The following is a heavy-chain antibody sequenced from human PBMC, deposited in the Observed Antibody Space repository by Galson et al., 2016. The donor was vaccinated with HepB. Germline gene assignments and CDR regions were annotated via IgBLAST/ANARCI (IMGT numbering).Heavy chain of an antibody. CDR2: INAGNGNT. V-gene: IGHV1-3*01. Sequence: SVKVSCKASGYTFTSYTIHWVRQAPGQRLEWMGWINAGNGNTKYSQKFQGRVTITRDTSASTAYMELSSLRFEDTAVYYCARTGSLFEATTYLDYWGQGTLVTVSS. D-gene: IGHD1-1*01. J-gene: IGHJ4*02. CDR3: ARTGSLFEATTYLDY. CDR1: GYTFTSYT.